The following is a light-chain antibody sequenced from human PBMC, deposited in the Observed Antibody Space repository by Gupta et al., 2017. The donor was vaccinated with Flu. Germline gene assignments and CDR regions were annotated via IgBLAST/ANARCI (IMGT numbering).Light chain of an antibody. Sequence: DIHMTEAASTVSASVGDRVTCTCRASQSITNWLTWYQQKPGTAPKLLVYRASSLESGVPSTFSGSGSGTEFTVTISSLQPDDIATYYCQQYTISPWTFGQGTKVEIK. CDR1: QSITNW. J-gene: IGKJ1*01. CDR3: QQYTISPWT. CDR2: RAS. V-gene: IGKV1-5*03.